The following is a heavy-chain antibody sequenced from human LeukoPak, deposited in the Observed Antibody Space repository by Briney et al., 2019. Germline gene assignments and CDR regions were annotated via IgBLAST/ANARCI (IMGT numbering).Heavy chain of an antibody. CDR1: GFNLNDQY. CDR2: SRNRANSHSR. D-gene: IGHD2-15*01. CDR3: ARDGGSRGNTGFDI. J-gene: IGHJ3*02. Sequence: GGSLRLSCAASGFNLNDQYMDWVRQAPGKGLEWMGCSRNRANSHSREYAAAVKGRFSISRDDSGNLMYLQMSSLKTEDTAVYFCARDGGSRGNTGFDIWGQGTEVTVSS. V-gene: IGHV3-72*01.